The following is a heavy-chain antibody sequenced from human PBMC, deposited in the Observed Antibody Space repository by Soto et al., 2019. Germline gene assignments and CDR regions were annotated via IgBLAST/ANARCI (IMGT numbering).Heavy chain of an antibody. CDR2: IYPIDSDI. V-gene: IGHV5-51*01. Sequence: PGESLKISCKGSGHTFTSYWIGWVRQMPGEGLEWLGVIYPIDSDIRYSPSFQGKVTISADKSITTAYLQWSSLKAADTAMYYCVRSGTSSGRFSDYWGQGTRVTVS. CDR1: GHTFTSYW. J-gene: IGHJ4*02. D-gene: IGHD2-15*01. CDR3: VRSGTSSGRFSDY.